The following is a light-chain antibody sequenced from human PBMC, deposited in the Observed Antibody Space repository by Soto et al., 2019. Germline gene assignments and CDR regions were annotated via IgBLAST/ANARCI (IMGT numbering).Light chain of an antibody. V-gene: IGKV3-20*01. J-gene: IGKJ1*01. CDR1: QSISNY. CDR3: QQYSSSRT. Sequence: EIVLTQSPATLSLSPGERATLSCRASQSISNYLAWYQHKPGQAPRLLIYDASNRATATPPRFSGSGSGTDFTLTITRLEPEDFAMYYCQQYSSSRTFGQGTKVDIK. CDR2: DAS.